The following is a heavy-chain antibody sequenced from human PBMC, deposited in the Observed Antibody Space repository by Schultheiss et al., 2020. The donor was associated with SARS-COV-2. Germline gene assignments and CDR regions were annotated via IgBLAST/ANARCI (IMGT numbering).Heavy chain of an antibody. D-gene: IGHD3-16*02. CDR3: AAYYDYVWGSYRSPHDAFDI. Sequence: GGSLRLSCAASGFTFSNAWMSWVRQAPGKGLEWVGRIKSKTDGGTTDYAAPVKGRFTISRDDSKNSLYLQMNSLKTEDTAVYYCAAYYDYVWGSYRSPHDAFDIWGQGTMVTVSS. V-gene: IGHV3-15*01. CDR1: GFTFSNAW. J-gene: IGHJ3*02. CDR2: IKSKTDGGTT.